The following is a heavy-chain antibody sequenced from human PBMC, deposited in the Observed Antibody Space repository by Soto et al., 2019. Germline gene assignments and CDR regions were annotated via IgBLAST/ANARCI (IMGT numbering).Heavy chain of an antibody. V-gene: IGHV2-5*02. CDR2: IYWDDDK. CDR1: GFSLSTSGVG. Sequence: QITLKESGPTLVKPTQTLTLTCTFSGFSLSTSGVGVGWIRQPPGKALEWLALIYWDDDKRYSPSLKSRLTITKDTSKNQVVLTMTNMDPVDTATYYCAHRVSSGWPWDGGHFDYWGQGTLVTVSS. D-gene: IGHD6-19*01. CDR3: AHRVSSGWPWDGGHFDY. J-gene: IGHJ4*02.